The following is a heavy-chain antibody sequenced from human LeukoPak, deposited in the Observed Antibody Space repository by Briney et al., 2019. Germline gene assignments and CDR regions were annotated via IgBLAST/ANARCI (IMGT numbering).Heavy chain of an antibody. CDR2: IYYSGST. J-gene: IGHJ4*02. CDR1: GGSISSGGYD. Sequence: MTSETLSLTCTVSGGSISSGGYDWSWIRQHPGKGLEWIGYIYYSGSTYYNPSLTSRVAISVDTSKNQFSLKLSSVTAADTAVYYCASTYYYDSSGPRTNYWGQGTLVTVSS. CDR3: ASTYYYDSSGPRTNY. V-gene: IGHV4-31*03. D-gene: IGHD3-22*01.